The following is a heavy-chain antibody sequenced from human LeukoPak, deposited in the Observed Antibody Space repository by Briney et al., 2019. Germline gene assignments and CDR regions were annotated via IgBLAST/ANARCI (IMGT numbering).Heavy chain of an antibody. D-gene: IGHD1-26*01. CDR2: IYYSGNT. V-gene: IGHV4-39*01. CDR1: GGSITSSNFY. CDR3: ARHGGNYYLDY. Sequence: PSETLSLTCTVSGGSITSSNFYWGWIRQPPGKGLEWIGSIYYSGNTNYNPSLKSRVTISVDTSKNQSSLMLSSVTAADTAVYYCARHGGNYYLDYWGQGTLVTVSS. J-gene: IGHJ4*02.